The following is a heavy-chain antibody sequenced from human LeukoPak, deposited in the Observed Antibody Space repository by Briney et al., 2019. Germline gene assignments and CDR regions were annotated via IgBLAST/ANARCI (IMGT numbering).Heavy chain of an antibody. CDR3: GKEGNDFWSGPYNWFDP. CDR2: ILKEGSNK. V-gene: IGHV3-30*18. Sequence: ARSLTLSCAASGFTFSSNGMDWVRQVEGKGLEWDAVILKEGSNKNYANSGKGRFTIARDTSKHTLYRQINSLRTEDTAVYYCGKEGNDFWSGPYNWFDPWGQGTLVTVSS. D-gene: IGHD3-3*01. CDR1: GFTFSSNG. J-gene: IGHJ5*02.